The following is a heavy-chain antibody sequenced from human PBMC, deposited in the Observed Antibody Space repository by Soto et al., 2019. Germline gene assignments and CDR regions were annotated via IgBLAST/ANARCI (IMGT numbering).Heavy chain of an antibody. D-gene: IGHD6-19*01. J-gene: IGHJ4*02. CDR2: INAYNGNT. CDR1: GYTFTSYG. CDR3: ARYDGRYSSGWYYFDY. Sequence: ASVKVSCKASGYTFTSYGISWVRQAPGQGLEWMGWINAYNGNTNYAQKLQGRVTMTTDTSTSTAYMELRSLRSDDTAVYYCARYDGRYSSGWYYFDYWGQGTLVTVSS. V-gene: IGHV1-18*04.